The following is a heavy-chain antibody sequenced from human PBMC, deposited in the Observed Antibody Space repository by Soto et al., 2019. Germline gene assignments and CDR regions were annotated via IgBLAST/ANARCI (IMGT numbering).Heavy chain of an antibody. CDR3: ASYHFDNIGYQADYWGPGTLVTVLRKSTTRRPSHSPVDTATYYCAHRYYYGSGSLAY. V-gene: IGHV5-51*01. CDR2: IYPGDSDT. CDR1: GNSFNNW. D-gene: IGHD3-22*01. Sequence: GESLKISCKGLGNSFNNWIGWVRQMPGKGLEWVGIIYPGDSDTRYSPSFQGQVTISADKSISTAYLQWSSLKPSDSAMYYCASYHFDNIGYQADYWGPGTLVTVLRKSTTRRPSHSPVDTATYYCAHRYYYGSGSLAYWGQGTLVTVSS. J-gene: IGHJ4*02.